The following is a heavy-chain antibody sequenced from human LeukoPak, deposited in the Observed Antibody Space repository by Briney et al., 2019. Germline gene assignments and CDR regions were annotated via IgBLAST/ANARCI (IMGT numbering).Heavy chain of an antibody. J-gene: IGHJ4*02. D-gene: IGHD6-19*01. Sequence: PGGSLRLSCAASGFTFSSYAMSWVRQAPGKGLECISGFSGSGGSTYYADSVKGRFTISRDNSKNTLYLQINSLRAEDTAVYYCAKGSSSGWSPSDYWGQGTLVTVSS. CDR1: GFTFSSYA. V-gene: IGHV3-23*01. CDR3: AKGSSSGWSPSDY. CDR2: FSGSGGST.